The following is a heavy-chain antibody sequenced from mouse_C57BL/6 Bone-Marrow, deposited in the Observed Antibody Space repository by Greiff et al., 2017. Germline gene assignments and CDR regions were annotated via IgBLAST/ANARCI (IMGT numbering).Heavy chain of an antibody. CDR2: ISNLAYSI. CDR1: GFTFSDYG. J-gene: IGHJ4*01. D-gene: IGHD2-5*01. Sequence: EVKLMESGGGLVQPGGSLKLSCAASGFTFSDYGMAWVRQAPRKGPEWVAFISNLAYSIYYADTVTGRFTISRENAKNTLYLERSILRAEDTAMYYGARGYYSNLGSMDYWGQGTSVTVSA. V-gene: IGHV5-15*01. CDR3: ARGYYSNLGSMDY.